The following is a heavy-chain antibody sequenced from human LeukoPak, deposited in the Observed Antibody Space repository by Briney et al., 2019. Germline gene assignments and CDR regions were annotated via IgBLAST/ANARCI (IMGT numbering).Heavy chain of an antibody. CDR1: GYSISSGYF. V-gene: IGHV4-38-2*02. J-gene: IGHJ4*02. D-gene: IGHD1-26*01. CDR2: FYHSGIT. CDR3: ARRWYSYFDY. Sequence: PSETLSLTCTVSGYSISSGYFWGWIRQPPGKGLEWIGSFYHSGITYYNPSLKSRVTISVDTSKNQFSLKLSSVTAADTAVYYCARRWYSYFDYWGQGTLVTVSS.